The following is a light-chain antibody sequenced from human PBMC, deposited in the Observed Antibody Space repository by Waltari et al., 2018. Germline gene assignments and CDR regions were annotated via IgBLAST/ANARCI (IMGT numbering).Light chain of an antibody. Sequence: EIVLTQSPGTASLSPGERVTLSCRASQSVGSSSLAWYQQKPGQAPRLAIYRASRRANRIPDRVSGSGSGTDFSLTISRLEPEDFAVYYCQQHGTLPATFGQGTKVEIK. CDR3: QQHGTLPAT. CDR1: QSVGSSS. J-gene: IGKJ1*01. V-gene: IGKV3-20*01. CDR2: RAS.